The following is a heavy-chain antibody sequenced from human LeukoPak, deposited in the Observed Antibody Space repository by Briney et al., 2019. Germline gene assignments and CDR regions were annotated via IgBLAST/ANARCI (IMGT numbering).Heavy chain of an antibody. J-gene: IGHJ4*02. CDR2: IYHSGST. Sequence: PSETLSLTCTVSGGSISSGGYYWSWIRQPPGKGLEWIGYIYHSGSTYYNPSLKSRVTISVDRSKNQFSLKLSSVTAADTAVYYCARDGKRHCSSTSCYHEDYWGQGTLVTVSS. CDR3: ARDGKRHCSSTSCYHEDY. V-gene: IGHV4-30-2*01. CDR1: GGSISSGGYY. D-gene: IGHD2-2*01.